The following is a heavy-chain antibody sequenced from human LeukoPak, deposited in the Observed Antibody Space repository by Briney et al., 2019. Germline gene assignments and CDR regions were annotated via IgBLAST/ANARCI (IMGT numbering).Heavy chain of an antibody. CDR2: MYSGGSS. CDR1: GASITSTIYY. Sequence: SETLSLTCVVSGASITSTIYYWTCIRQPAGKGLEWIGRMYSGGSSYYNPSLNSRVTMSVDTSKNQLSLNLTSVTAADTAVYYCARGLGISKDYFDYWGQGTLVTVSS. CDR3: ARGLGISKDYFDY. V-gene: IGHV4-61*02. D-gene: IGHD2/OR15-2a*01. J-gene: IGHJ4*02.